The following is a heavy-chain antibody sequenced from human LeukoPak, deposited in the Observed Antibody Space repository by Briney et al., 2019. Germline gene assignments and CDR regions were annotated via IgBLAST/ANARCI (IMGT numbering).Heavy chain of an antibody. D-gene: IGHD3-16*01. CDR3: AKARGGAFGI. Sequence: GGSLRLSCAASGFTFSSYGMHWVRQAPGKGLEWVAVISYDGSNKYYADSVKGRFTISRDNSKNTLYLQMNSLRAEDTAVYYCAKARGGAFGIWGQGTMITVSS. J-gene: IGHJ3*02. CDR2: ISYDGSNK. V-gene: IGHV3-30*18. CDR1: GFTFSSYG.